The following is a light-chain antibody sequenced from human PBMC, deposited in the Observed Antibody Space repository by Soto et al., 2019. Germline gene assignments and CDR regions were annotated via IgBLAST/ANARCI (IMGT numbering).Light chain of an antibody. Sequence: EIVLTQSPGTLFLSPGERATLSCRASQSVSSSYLAWDPQKPGQAPRLLIYGASSRATGIPYRFSGSGSEKYFNLTIRRLEPEDVAGYSCQLYGSSPYSCAQGTKLEI. J-gene: IGKJ2*01. V-gene: IGKV3-20*01. CDR1: QSVSSSY. CDR2: GAS. CDR3: QLYGSSPYS.